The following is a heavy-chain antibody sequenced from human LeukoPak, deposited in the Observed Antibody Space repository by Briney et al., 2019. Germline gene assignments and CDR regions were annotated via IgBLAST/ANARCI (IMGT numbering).Heavy chain of an antibody. CDR2: IYTSGST. CDR1: GGSISSYY. CDR3: ARGLLDGFDY. D-gene: IGHD2-15*01. J-gene: IGHJ4*02. Sequence: PSETLSLTCTVSGGSISSYYWNWIRQPAGKGLEWIGRIYTSGSTNYNPSLKSRVTMSVDTSKNHFSLKLTSVTAADTAVYYCARGLLDGFDYWGQGTLVTVSS. V-gene: IGHV4-4*07.